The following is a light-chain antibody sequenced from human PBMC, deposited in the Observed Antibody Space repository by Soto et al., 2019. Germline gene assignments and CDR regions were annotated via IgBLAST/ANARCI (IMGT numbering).Light chain of an antibody. Sequence: DIQMTQSPSSLSASVGDRVTITCRASQGISKYLGWFQQKPGKAPKSLIYGASSLQSGVPSKFSGSGSGTDFTLTIRNLQPEAFATYYCQHYNSYPRTFGQGTRLEIK. J-gene: IGKJ5*01. V-gene: IGKV1-16*02. CDR3: QHYNSYPRT. CDR1: QGISKY. CDR2: GAS.